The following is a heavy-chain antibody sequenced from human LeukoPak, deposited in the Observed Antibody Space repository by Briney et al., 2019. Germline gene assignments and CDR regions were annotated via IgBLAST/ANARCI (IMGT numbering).Heavy chain of an antibody. CDR2: MNPNSGNT. D-gene: IGHD2-2*01. CDR1: GYTFTSYD. V-gene: IGHV1-8*01. J-gene: IGHJ5*02. Sequence: GASAKVSCKASGYTFTSYDINWVRQATGQGLEWMGWMNPNSGNTGYAQKFQGRVTMTRNTSISTAYMELSSLRSEDTAVYYCARHVVVPAALTEGSDPWGQGTLVTVSS. CDR3: ARHVVVPAALTEGSDP.